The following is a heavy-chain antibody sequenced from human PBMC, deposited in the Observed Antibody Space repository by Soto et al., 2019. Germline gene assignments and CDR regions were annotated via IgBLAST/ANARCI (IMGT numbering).Heavy chain of an antibody. Sequence: GGSLRLSCAASGFTFSSYWMSWVRQAPGKGMEWVATIKKDGSEKYYVDSVKGRLTISRDNAKNSLYLQMNSLRAEDTAVYYYARGSDSRGCDGSGSYYSYYYGMDVWGQGTTVTVSS. D-gene: IGHD3-10*01. J-gene: IGHJ6*02. CDR2: IKKDGSEK. CDR1: GFTFSSYW. V-gene: IGHV3-7*03. CDR3: ARGSDSRGCDGSGSYYSYYYGMDV.